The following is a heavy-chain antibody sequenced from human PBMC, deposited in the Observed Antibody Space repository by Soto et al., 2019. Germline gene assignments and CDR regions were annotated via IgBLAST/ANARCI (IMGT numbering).Heavy chain of an antibody. Sequence: GSLRLSCAASGFTFSNAWINWVRQAPGKGLEWVGRIKSKTDGGTPDYAAPVKGRFAISRDDSKNMVHLQMNSLKTEDTGIYYCTTDSYSSIIVVRFDYWGHGTLVTVSS. CDR2: IKSKTDGGTP. CDR3: TTDSYSSIIVVRFDY. J-gene: IGHJ4*01. V-gene: IGHV3-15*07. CDR1: GFTFSNAW. D-gene: IGHD3-22*01.